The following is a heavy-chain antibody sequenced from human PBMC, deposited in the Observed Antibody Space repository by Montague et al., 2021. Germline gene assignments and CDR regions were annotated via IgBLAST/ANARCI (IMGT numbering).Heavy chain of an antibody. J-gene: IGHJ4*02. Sequence: SLRLSCAASGFNVNSHYMSWVRQAPVKGLEWVSVTYTGGSAYYAXSVKGRFTVTRDSSKNMVYLQMDSLRAEDTAVYFCARDESNTSSLDYWGQGTLVTVSS. CDR3: ARDESNTSSLDY. CDR1: GFNVNSHY. D-gene: IGHD3-10*01. V-gene: IGHV3-53*01. CDR2: TYTGGSA.